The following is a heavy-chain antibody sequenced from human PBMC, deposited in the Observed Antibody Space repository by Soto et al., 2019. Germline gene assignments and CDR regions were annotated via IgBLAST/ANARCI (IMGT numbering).Heavy chain of an antibody. CDR2: IIPVFGTT. D-gene: IGHD6-13*01. Sequence: ASVKVSCKDSGGTLSTLAISWVRQAPGQGLEWMGGIIPVFGTTQVAPKLQGRVIITADASTNTAYMELSSLTSNDTAGYYCGGGGSWSKVDTWGQGTLVTVSS. CDR3: GGGGSWSKVDT. CDR1: GGTLSTLA. J-gene: IGHJ5*02. V-gene: IGHV1-69*13.